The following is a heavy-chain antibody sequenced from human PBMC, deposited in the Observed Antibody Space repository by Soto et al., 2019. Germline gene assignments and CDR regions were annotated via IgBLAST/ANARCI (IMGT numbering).Heavy chain of an antibody. V-gene: IGHV3-23*01. CDR2: ISDIASST. CDR1: GFTFRTYA. J-gene: IGHJ4*02. CDR3: AKGTKNGVVAVISDIYFDS. Sequence: GSLRGCCAASGFTFRTYAMSWVRQAPGKGLEWVSGISDIASSTYYADSVKGRFTISRDNSKNALYLQMNSLRAEDTAVYFCAKGTKNGVVAVISDIYFDSWGQGALGTVSS. D-gene: IGHD2-15*01.